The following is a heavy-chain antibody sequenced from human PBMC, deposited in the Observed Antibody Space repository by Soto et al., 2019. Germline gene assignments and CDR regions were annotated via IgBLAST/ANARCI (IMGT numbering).Heavy chain of an antibody. CDR1: GFSLGTSGVS. D-gene: IGHD4-17*01. V-gene: IGHV2-5*02. Sequence: QITLKESGPTLVKPTQTLTLTCTFSGFSLGTSGVSVGWVRQPPGRALEWLALIYWDDDKHYSPSLKSRLTIPNDTPKTPVVLTLTNMDPVDTATYYCAHRTGYGALFDHWGQGTLVTVSS. J-gene: IGHJ4*02. CDR2: IYWDDDK. CDR3: AHRTGYGALFDH.